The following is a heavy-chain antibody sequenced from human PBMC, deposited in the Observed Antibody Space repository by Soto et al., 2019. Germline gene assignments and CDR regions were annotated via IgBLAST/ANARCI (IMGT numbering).Heavy chain of an antibody. CDR1: GFTFSSHA. D-gene: IGHD2-8*01. J-gene: IGHJ4*02. CDR2: VDGCGGDT. V-gene: IGHV3-23*01. Sequence: PGGSLRLSCAASGFTFSSHAMGWLRQAPGTGPEWVAFVDGCGGDTSYADSVKGRFTISRDNSDNSLYLHMNSLRAEDTGRYFCAREIFAAAYAASSVFDLRGQGTLVTVSS. CDR3: AREIFAAAYAASSVFDL.